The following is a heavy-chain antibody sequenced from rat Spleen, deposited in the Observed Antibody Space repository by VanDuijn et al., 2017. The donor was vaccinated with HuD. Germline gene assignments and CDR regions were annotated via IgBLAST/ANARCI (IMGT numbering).Heavy chain of an antibody. CDR3: ATDQGYGGYSAYWYFDF. Sequence: EVQLVESGGGLVQPGRSLKLSCAASGFTFSSFAMAWVRQAPKKGLEWIATITSGGSYTYYPDSVKGRFTISRDNAKTTLYLQMDSLRSEDTATYYCATDQGYGGYSAYWYFDFWGPGTMVTVSS. D-gene: IGHD1-11*01. CDR1: GFTFSSFA. CDR2: ITSGGSYT. J-gene: IGHJ1*01. V-gene: IGHV5-29*01.